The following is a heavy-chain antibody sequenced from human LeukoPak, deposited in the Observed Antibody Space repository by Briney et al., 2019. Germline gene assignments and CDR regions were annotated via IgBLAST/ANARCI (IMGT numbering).Heavy chain of an antibody. CDR2: MNPNSGNT. D-gene: IGHD3-9*01. CDR3: ARAATELRYSDWLPDYNWFDP. Sequence: ASVKVSCKASGYTFTSYDINWVRQATGQGLEWMGWMNPNSGNTGYAQKFQGRVAMTRNTSISTAYMELSSLRSEDTAVYYCARAATELRYSDWLPDYNWFDPWGQGTLVTVSS. J-gene: IGHJ5*02. CDR1: GYTFTSYD. V-gene: IGHV1-8*01.